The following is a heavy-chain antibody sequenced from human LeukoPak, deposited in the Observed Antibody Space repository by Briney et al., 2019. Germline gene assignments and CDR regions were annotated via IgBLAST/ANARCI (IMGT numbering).Heavy chain of an antibody. Sequence: PSETLSLTCTVSGGSISNYYWSWIRQPPGKGLESIGYIYYSGSTNYNPSLKSRVTISVDMSKNQFSLELNSVTAADTAVYYCARGRFELTFWGQGTLVTVSS. J-gene: IGHJ4*02. V-gene: IGHV4-59*01. CDR2: IYYSGST. CDR1: GGSISNYY. CDR3: ARGRFELTF. D-gene: IGHD3-9*01.